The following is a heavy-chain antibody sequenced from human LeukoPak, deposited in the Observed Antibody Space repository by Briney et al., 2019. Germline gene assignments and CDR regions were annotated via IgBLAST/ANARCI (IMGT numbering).Heavy chain of an antibody. CDR1: GGSISNYY. V-gene: IGHV4-59*01. CDR3: ARAGYDILTGYSPLYYYGMDV. CDR2: IYYSGST. J-gene: IGHJ6*02. D-gene: IGHD3-9*01. Sequence: SETLSLTCTVSGGSISNYYWSWIRQPPGKGLEWIGYIYYSGSTNYNPSLKSRVTISVDTSKNQFSLKLSSVTAADTAVYYCARAGYDILTGYSPLYYYGMDVWGQGTTVTVSS.